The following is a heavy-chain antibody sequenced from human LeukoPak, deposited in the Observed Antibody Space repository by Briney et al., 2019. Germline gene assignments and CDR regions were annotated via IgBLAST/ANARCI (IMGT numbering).Heavy chain of an antibody. CDR2: ISSSSSYI. CDR3: SRDQPLGSAYYNMEG. J-gene: IGHJ6*03. D-gene: IGHD7-27*01. V-gene: IGHV3-21*01. Sequence: GGSLRLSCAASGFTFSSYSMNWVRQAPGKGLEWVSSISSSSSYIYYADSVKGRFTISRDNAKNSLYLQMNSLRAEDTAVYYCSRDQPLGSAYYNMEGWGKGTTVTVSS. CDR1: GFTFSSYS.